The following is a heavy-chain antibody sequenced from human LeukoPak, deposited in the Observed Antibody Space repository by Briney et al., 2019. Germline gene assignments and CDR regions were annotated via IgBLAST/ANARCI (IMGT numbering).Heavy chain of an antibody. CDR1: GFSFNNYA. CDR3: AKGGWGSTSHFDY. J-gene: IGHJ4*02. D-gene: IGHD7-27*01. Sequence: GGSLRLSCSASGFSFNNYAMSWIRQAPGKGLEWVSAISGSGGSTYYADSVKGRFTISRDNSKNTLYLQMNSLRAEDTAVYYCAKGGWGSTSHFDYWGQGTLVTVSS. V-gene: IGHV3-23*01. CDR2: ISGSGGST.